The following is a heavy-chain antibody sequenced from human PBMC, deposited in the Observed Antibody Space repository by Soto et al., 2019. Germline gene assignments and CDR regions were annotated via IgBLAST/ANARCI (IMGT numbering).Heavy chain of an antibody. D-gene: IGHD3-10*01. V-gene: IGHV3-30*03. CDR3: AADSADV. CDR2: ISYDGSNK. J-gene: IGHJ6*02. CDR1: GFTFSSYG. Sequence: QVQLVESGGGVVQPGRSLRLSCAASGFTFSSYGMHWVRQAPGKGLEWVAVISYDGSNKYYADSVKGRFTISRDNSKKTLYLQMNSLRAEGTAVYYCAADSADVWGQGTTVTVSS.